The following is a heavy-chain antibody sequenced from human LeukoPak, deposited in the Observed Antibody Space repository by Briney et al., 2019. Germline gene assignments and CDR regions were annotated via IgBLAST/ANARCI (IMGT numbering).Heavy chain of an antibody. Sequence: GGSLRLSCAASGFTLSSYGMHWVRQAPGKGLEWVAVISYDGSNKYYADSVKGRFTISRDNSKNTLYLQMNSLRADDTAVYYCARDLKFSGVQPRTLGDYWGQGTLVTVSS. CDR1: GFTLSSYG. V-gene: IGHV3-30*03. D-gene: IGHD3-16*01. J-gene: IGHJ4*02. CDR2: ISYDGSNK. CDR3: ARDLKFSGVQPRTLGDY.